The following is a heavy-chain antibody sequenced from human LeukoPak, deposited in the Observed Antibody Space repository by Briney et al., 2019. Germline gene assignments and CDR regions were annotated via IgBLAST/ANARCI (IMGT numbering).Heavy chain of an antibody. J-gene: IGHJ1*01. CDR2: ISAYNGNT. CDR3: ARGPYGSSWTAEYFQH. V-gene: IGHV1-18*01. Sequence: ASVKVSCKASGYTFTSYGISWVRQAPGQGLEWMGWISAYNGNTNYAQKLQGRVTMTTDTSTSTAYMELSSLRSDDTAVYYCARGPYGSSWTAEYFQHWGQGTLVTVSS. CDR1: GYTFTSYG. D-gene: IGHD6-13*01.